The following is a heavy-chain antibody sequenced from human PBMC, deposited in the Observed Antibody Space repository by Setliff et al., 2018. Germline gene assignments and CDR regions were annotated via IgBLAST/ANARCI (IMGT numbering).Heavy chain of an antibody. V-gene: IGHV4-39*01. Sequence: SETLSLTCTVSGGSVSNSGFLWGWLRQAPGKGLEWIGNIYDSGSSNYNASLKSRLIIKRDTSKNQISLNLTSVTAADTAVYYCGRGFSRIEGWGNWFDPWGQGILVTVPQ. J-gene: IGHJ5*02. CDR1: GGSVSNSGFL. CDR3: GRGFSRIEGWGNWFDP. CDR2: IYDSGSS. D-gene: IGHD2-15*01.